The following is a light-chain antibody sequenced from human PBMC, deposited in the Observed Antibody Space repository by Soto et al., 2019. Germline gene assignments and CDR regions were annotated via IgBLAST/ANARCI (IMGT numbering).Light chain of an antibody. J-gene: IGKJ2*01. CDR3: MQGTHWPPYT. CDR1: QSLLYSDGNTY. Sequence: DVVMTQSPLSLPVTLGQPASISCRSSQSLLYSDGNTYLNWFQQRPGQSPRRLIYKVSNRDSGVPDRFSGSGSGTDFTLKISGVEAEDVGVYYCMQGTHWPPYTFDQGTKLEIK. V-gene: IGKV2-30*01. CDR2: KVS.